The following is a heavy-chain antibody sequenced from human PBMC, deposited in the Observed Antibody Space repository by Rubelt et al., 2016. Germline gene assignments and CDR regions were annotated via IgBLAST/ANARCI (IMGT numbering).Heavy chain of an antibody. Sequence: EVHLMESGGGLVQPGGSLRLSCAASGFTFSTCDMYWVRQAPGKGLEFVSSISGNGERTFYANSVKGRFTISRDNSRNTLFLQMGSLIAEDRAVYECARVAGQAGPTEPDYWGQGILVTV. CDR1: GFTFSTCD. J-gene: IGHJ4*02. CDR3: ARVAGQAGPTEPDY. D-gene: IGHD1-7*01. V-gene: IGHV3-64*01. CDR2: ISGNGERT.